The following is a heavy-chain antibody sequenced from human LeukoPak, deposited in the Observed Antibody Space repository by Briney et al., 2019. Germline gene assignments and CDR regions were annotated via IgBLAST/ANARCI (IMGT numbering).Heavy chain of an antibody. CDR2: IKQDGSEK. J-gene: IGHJ4*02. D-gene: IGHD1-26*01. CDR1: GSTFSSYW. CDR3: ARNRGTYYGLNDY. V-gene: IGHV3-7*01. Sequence: GGSLRLSCAASGSTFSSYWMSWVRQAPGKGLEWVANIKQDGSEKYYVDSVKGRFTISRDNGKNTLYLQMNSLRAEDTAVYYCARNRGTYYGLNDYWGQGTRVTVSS.